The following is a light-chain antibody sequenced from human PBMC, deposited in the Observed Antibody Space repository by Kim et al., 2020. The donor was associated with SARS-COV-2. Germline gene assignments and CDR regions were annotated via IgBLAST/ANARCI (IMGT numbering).Light chain of an antibody. Sequence: LGQTVRITCQGDSLRSYSASWYQQKPGQAPVLVIYGKHNRPSGIPDRFSGSSSGNTASLTITGAQAEDEADYYCDSRDSSGNHLEVFGGGTQLTVL. J-gene: IGLJ2*01. CDR1: SLRSYS. V-gene: IGLV3-19*01. CDR3: DSRDSSGNHLEV. CDR2: GKH.